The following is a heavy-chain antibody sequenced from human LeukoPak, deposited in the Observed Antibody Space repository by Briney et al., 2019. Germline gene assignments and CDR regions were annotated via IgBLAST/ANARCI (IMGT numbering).Heavy chain of an antibody. CDR1: GFTFSSYG. CDR2: IRYDGSNK. V-gene: IGHV3-30*02. J-gene: IGHJ4*02. D-gene: IGHD2-2*02. CDR3: AREVDCSSTSCYMHY. Sequence: GGSLRLSCAASGFTFSSYGMHWVRQAPGKGLEWVAFIRYDGSNKYYADSVKGRFTISRDNSKNTLYLQMNSLRAEDTAVYYCAREVDCSSTSCYMHYWGQGTLVTVSS.